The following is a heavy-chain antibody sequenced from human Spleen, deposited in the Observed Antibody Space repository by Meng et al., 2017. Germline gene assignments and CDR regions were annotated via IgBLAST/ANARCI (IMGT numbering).Heavy chain of an antibody. Sequence: QPQLQESGPGLVKPSEALSLTCSVSGGSISTSGYYWGWIRQPPGKGLEWIGSIGHSGITYYTPSLKSRVTVSIDTSKSQFSLKLTSVTAADTAVYYCVRSSGWVRTGFDPWGQGTLVTRLL. V-gene: IGHV4-39*01. CDR1: GGSISTSGYY. D-gene: IGHD6-19*01. J-gene: IGHJ5*02. CDR2: IGHSGIT. CDR3: VRSSGWVRTGFDP.